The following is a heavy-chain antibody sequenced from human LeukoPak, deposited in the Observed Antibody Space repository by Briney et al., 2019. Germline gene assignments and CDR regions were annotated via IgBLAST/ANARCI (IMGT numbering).Heavy chain of an antibody. CDR1: GFTFSSYW. D-gene: IGHD5-18*01. CDR2: IKQDGSEK. Sequence: GGSLRLSCAASGFTFSSYWMSWVRQAPGKGLEGVANIKQDGSEKYYVDSVKGRFTISRDNAKNSLYLQMNSLRAEDTAVYYCARDVEYSYGYEYYYYGMDVWGQGTTVTVSS. J-gene: IGHJ6*02. CDR3: ARDVEYSYGYEYYYYGMDV. V-gene: IGHV3-7*01.